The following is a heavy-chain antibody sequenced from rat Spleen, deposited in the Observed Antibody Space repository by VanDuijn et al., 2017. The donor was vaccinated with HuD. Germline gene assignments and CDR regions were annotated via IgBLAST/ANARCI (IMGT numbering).Heavy chain of an antibody. V-gene: IGHV5-20*01. Sequence: EVQLVESDGGLVQPGRSLKLSCAASGFTFSDYYMAWVRQAPTKGQEWVATISYNGGSTYYRASVKGRFTISRDNAKSTLYLQMDSLRSEDTATYYCTTVGTGYGDGMDAWGQGASVTVSS. CDR3: TTVGTGYGDGMDA. CDR2: ISYNGGST. J-gene: IGHJ4*01. CDR1: GFTFSDYY. D-gene: IGHD1-4*01.